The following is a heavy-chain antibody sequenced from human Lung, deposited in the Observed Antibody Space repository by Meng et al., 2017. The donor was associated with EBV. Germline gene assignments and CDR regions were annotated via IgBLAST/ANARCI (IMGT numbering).Heavy chain of an antibody. CDR1: VGSVDSGAYY. Sequence: QVQLPQSGPGLVKPSQTLFLTYTVSVGSVDSGAYYWSWIRPRPGKGLEWIGYIYYSGSTFYTPSLKSRATLSVDTSKNQFSLKLNSVTAADTAVYYCARLRLVWMFDYWGQGALVTVSS. V-gene: IGHV4-31*03. J-gene: IGHJ4*02. D-gene: IGHD6-19*01. CDR2: IYYSGST. CDR3: ARLRLVWMFDY.